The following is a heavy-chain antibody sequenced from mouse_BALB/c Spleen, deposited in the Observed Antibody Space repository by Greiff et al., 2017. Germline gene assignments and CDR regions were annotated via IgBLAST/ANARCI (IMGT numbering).Heavy chain of an antibody. Sequence: QVQLQQPGAELVKPGASVKLSCKASGYTFTSYYMYWVKQRPGQGLEWIGGINPSNGGTNFNEKFKSKATLTVDKSSSTAYMQLSSLTSEDSAVYYCTRDGVNWDWFAYWGQGTLVTVSA. CDR1: GYTFTSYY. CDR2: INPSNGGT. CDR3: TRDGVNWDWFAY. V-gene: IGHV1S81*02. J-gene: IGHJ3*01. D-gene: IGHD4-1*01.